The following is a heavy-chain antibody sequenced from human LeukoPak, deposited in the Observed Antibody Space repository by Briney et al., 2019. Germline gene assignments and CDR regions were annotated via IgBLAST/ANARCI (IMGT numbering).Heavy chain of an antibody. CDR1: GFTFSSYA. CDR2: ISYDGSNK. V-gene: IGHV3-30*04. J-gene: IGHJ4*02. D-gene: IGHD3-10*01. CDR3: ARGFSITMVRGVDY. Sequence: PGGSLRLSCAASGFTFSSYAMHWVRQAPGKGLEWVAVISYDGSNKYYADSVKGRFTISRDNSKSTLYLQMNSLRDEDTAVYYCARGFSITMVRGVDYWGQGTLVTVSS.